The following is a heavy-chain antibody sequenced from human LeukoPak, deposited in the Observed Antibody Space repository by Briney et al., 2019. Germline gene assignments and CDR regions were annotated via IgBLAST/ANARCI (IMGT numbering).Heavy chain of an antibody. CDR3: AKDTSTPYDILTGYYFDY. V-gene: IGHV3-30*18. D-gene: IGHD3-9*01. Sequence: GGSLRLSCAASGFTFSSYGMHWVRQAPGKGLEWVAVISYDGSNKYYADSVKGRFTISRDNSKNTLYLQINSLRAEDTAVYYCAKDTSTPYDILTGYYFDYWGQGTLVTVSS. CDR2: ISYDGSNK. J-gene: IGHJ4*02. CDR1: GFTFSSYG.